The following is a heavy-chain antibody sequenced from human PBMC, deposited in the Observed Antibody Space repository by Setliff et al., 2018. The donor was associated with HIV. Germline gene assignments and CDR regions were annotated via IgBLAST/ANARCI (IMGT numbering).Heavy chain of an antibody. J-gene: IGHJ6*02. V-gene: IGHV1-8*01. CDR3: ARGRYNSRIDV. Sequence: GASVQVSCKASGYTFSTYDFNWVRQAAGQGLEWMGWMSPKNNGSGFAQKFQARLTMTWNTSTNTAYMELGSLTSDDTAVYYCARGRYNSRIDVWGQGTRVTVSS. CDR1: GYTFSTYD. D-gene: IGHD5-18*01. CDR2: MSPKNNGS.